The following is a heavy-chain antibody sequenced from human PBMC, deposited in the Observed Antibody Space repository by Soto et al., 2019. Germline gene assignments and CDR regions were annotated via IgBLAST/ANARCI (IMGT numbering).Heavy chain of an antibody. CDR1: GFTVTSSA. J-gene: IGHJ6*02. Sequence: ASVKVSCKASGFTVTSSAMRWVRQARGQRLEWIGWIVVGSGNTNYAQKFQERVTITRDMSTSTAYMELSSLRSEDTAVYYCAADHWFGELYTYYGMDVWGQGTTVTVSS. CDR3: AADHWFGELYTYYGMDV. V-gene: IGHV1-58*02. CDR2: IVVGSGNT. D-gene: IGHD3-10*01.